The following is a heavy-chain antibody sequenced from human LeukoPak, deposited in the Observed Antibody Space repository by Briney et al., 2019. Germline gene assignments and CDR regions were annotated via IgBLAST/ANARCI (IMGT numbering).Heavy chain of an antibody. CDR3: ATHSSGYYYFDY. CDR2: ISTYNGNT. Sequence: ASVKVSCKASGYTFTNYGINWVRQAPGQGLEWMGWISTYNGNTNYAQKLQGRVTMTTDTSTSTAYMELRSLRSDDTAVYYCATHSSGYYYFDYWGQGTLVTVSS. V-gene: IGHV1-18*01. J-gene: IGHJ4*02. CDR1: GYTFTNYG. D-gene: IGHD3-22*01.